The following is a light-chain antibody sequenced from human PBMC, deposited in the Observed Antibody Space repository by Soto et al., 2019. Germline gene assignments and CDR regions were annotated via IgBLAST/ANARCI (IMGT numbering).Light chain of an antibody. CDR1: QSVSSNY. CDR3: QQYGSPST. V-gene: IGKV3-20*01. CDR2: GAS. Sequence: EIVLTQSPGTLSLSPGERATLSCRASQSVSSNYLAWYQQKPGQAPRLLIYGASSRATGIPDRFSGSGSGTDFTLTISGLESEDFAVYYCQQYGSPSTFGQGTKVEIK. J-gene: IGKJ1*01.